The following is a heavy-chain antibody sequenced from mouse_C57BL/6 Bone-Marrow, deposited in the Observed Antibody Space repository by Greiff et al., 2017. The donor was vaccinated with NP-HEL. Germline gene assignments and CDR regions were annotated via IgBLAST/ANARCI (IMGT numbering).Heavy chain of an antibody. D-gene: IGHD2-4*01. CDR1: GYTFTSYW. CDR3: ARSYDYDSSWFAY. Sequence: VQLQQPGAELVRPGSSVKLSCKASGYTFTSYWMHWVKQRPIQGLEWIGNIDPSDSETHYNQKFKDKATLTVDKSSSTAYMQLSSLTSEDSAVYYCARSYDYDSSWFAYWGQGTLVTVSA. V-gene: IGHV1-52*01. CDR2: IDPSDSET. J-gene: IGHJ3*01.